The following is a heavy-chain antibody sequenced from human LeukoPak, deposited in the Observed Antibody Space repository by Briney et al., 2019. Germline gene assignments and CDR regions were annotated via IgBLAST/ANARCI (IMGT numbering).Heavy chain of an antibody. V-gene: IGHV3-33*06. CDR2: IWYDGGNK. CDR1: GFTFSSYG. CDR3: AKSGIVATIPLDY. D-gene: IGHD5-12*01. Sequence: PGGSLRLSCGASGFTFSSYGMHWGRQAPAKGLEWVAVIWYDGGNKYYADSVKGRFTISRDNSKNTLSLQMNSLRAEDTAVYYCAKSGIVATIPLDYWGQGTLVTVSS. J-gene: IGHJ4*02.